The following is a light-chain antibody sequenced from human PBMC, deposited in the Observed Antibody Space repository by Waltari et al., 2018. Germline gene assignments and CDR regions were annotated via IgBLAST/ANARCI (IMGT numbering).Light chain of an antibody. V-gene: IGLV1-44*01. CDR2: RDN. J-gene: IGLJ3*02. CDR3: AGWDDSLNGV. CDR1: GSNIGIQT. Sequence: QSVLTQPPPASGTPGHRVIIACSGSGSNIGIQTVNWSRPVPGTAPELLIYRDNKRPSGVPDRFSGSKSGTSASLAISGLQSEDEADYYCAGWDDSLNGVFGGGTKLTVL.